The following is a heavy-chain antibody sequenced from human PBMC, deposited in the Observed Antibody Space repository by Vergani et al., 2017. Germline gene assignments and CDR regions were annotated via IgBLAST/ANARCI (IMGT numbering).Heavy chain of an antibody. V-gene: IGHV4-59*12. CDR2: IYYSGST. CDR1: GGSISSYY. CDR3: ARSCGYCSSTSCYKYYFDY. J-gene: IGHJ4*02. Sequence: QVQLQESGPGLVKPSETLSLTCTVSGGSISSYYWSWIRQPPGKGLEWIGYIYYSGSTNYNPSLKSRVTISVDRSKNQFSLQLSSVTAADTAVYYCARSCGYCSSTSCYKYYFDYWGQGTLVTVSS. D-gene: IGHD2-2*02.